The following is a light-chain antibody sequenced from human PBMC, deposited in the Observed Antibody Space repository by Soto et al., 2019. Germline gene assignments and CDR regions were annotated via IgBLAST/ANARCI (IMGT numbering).Light chain of an antibody. V-gene: IGKV3-20*01. CDR2: GSS. J-gene: IGKJ2*01. CDR1: QNIGSDY. Sequence: DIVLTQYPVTLSLSPGDSATLSCRARQNIGSDYLAWYQQKPGQAPRLLIYGSSRRATGTPDRFRASGSGTDFTLTIVRLEPEDFGVFYCQHYSHTPYTFGQGTKLDIQ. CDR3: QHYSHTPYT.